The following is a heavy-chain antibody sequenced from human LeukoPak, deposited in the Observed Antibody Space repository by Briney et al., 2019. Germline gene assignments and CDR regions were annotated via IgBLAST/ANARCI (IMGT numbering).Heavy chain of an antibody. V-gene: IGHV3-30*04. CDR1: GFTFSSYA. CDR3: ARTRGELVAASGVWYDAFDI. CDR2: ISYDGSHK. D-gene: IGHD2-15*01. Sequence: PGGSLRLSCAASGFTFSSYAMHWARQAPGKGLEWVAVISYDGSHKYYADSVKGRFTISRDNSKNTLYLQMNSLRSEDTAVYYCARTRGELVAASGVWYDAFDIWGQGTMVTVSS. J-gene: IGHJ3*02.